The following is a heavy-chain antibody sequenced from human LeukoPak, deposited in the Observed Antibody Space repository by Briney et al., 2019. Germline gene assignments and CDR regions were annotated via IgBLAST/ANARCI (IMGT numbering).Heavy chain of an antibody. CDR2: INHSGST. D-gene: IGHD2-2*01. V-gene: IGHV4-34*01. Sequence: SETLSLTCAVYGGSFSGYYWSWIRQPPGKGLEWIGEINHSGSTNYNPSLKSRVTISVDTSKNQFSLKLSSVTAADTAVYYCAREEGRYCSSTSCLPFDPWGQGTLVTVSS. CDR1: GGSFSGYY. J-gene: IGHJ5*02. CDR3: AREEGRYCSSTSCLPFDP.